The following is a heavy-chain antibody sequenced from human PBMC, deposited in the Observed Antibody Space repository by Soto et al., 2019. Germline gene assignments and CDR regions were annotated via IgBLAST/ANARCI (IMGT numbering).Heavy chain of an antibody. J-gene: IGHJ6*02. Sequence: EVYLLESGGVLVQPGGSLRLSCAASGFTFRSYAVSWVRQDPGKGLEWVSGISDSGVTTYYADSVKGRFTISRDNSKNTLYLQMSILRAEDTAVYYCAIQALDLVPENFNFYLMDAWGQGTTVTVS. CDR3: AIQALDLVPENFNFYLMDA. V-gene: IGHV3-23*01. D-gene: IGHD2-2*01. CDR1: GFTFRSYA. CDR2: ISDSGVTT.